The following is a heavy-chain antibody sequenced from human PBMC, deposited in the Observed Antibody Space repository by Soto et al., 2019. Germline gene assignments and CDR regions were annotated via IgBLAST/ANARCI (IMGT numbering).Heavy chain of an antibody. D-gene: IGHD4-17*01. CDR3: ASFSGATYGDYGGGINY. V-gene: IGHV4-39*01. CDR1: GGSISGSSYY. J-gene: IGHJ4*02. CDR2: VHYSGST. Sequence: SETLSLTCTVSGGSISGSSYYWGWIRQPPGKGLECIGSVHYSGSTDYNPSLKSRVTISVDTSKNQFSLKLTSVTAADTAVYFCASFSGATYGDYGGGINYRGKGTLVTVSS.